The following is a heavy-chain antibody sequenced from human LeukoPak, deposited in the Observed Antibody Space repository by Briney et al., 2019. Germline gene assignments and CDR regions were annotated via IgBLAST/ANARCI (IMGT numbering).Heavy chain of an antibody. J-gene: IGHJ4*02. Sequence: GGSLRVSCAASGFTFSTYWMSWVRQAPGKELEWVANIKQDGSEKYYLDSVKGRFTISRDNAKNSLYLQMNSLRAEDTAVYFCTREAAAGIDYWGQGTLVTVSS. CDR3: TREAAAGIDY. D-gene: IGHD6-13*01. CDR1: GFTFSTYW. CDR2: IKQDGSEK. V-gene: IGHV3-7*01.